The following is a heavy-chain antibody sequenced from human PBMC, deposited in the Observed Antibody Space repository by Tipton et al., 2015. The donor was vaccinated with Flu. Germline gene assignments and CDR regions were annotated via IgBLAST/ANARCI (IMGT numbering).Heavy chain of an antibody. J-gene: IGHJ4*02. CDR1: GGSISSSNW. CDR2: IYHSGST. V-gene: IGHV4-4*02. Sequence: TLSLTCAVSGGSISSSNWWSWVRQPPGKGLEWIGEIYHSGSTNYNPSLKSRVTISVDKSKNQFSLKPSSVTAADTAVYYCARAKSPGYYYDSSEGAYFDYWGQGTLVAVSS. CDR3: ARAKSPGYYYDSSEGAYFDY. D-gene: IGHD3-22*01.